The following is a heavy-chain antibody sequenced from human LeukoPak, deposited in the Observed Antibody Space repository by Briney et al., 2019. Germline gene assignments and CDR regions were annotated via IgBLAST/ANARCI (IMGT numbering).Heavy chain of an antibody. V-gene: IGHV3-48*01. CDR3: ARENFGDVFDY. J-gene: IGHJ4*02. D-gene: IGHD4-17*01. CDR1: GFTFSSYS. CDR2: ISSSGSTM. Sequence: GGSLRLSCAASGFTFSSYSINWVRQAPGKGLELVSFISSSGSTMYYADSAKGRFTISRDNAKNSLYLQMNSLRAEDTAVYYCARENFGDVFDYWGQGTLVTVSS.